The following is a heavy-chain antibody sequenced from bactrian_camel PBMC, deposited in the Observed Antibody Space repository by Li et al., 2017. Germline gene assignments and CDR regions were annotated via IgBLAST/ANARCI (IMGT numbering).Heavy chain of an antibody. CDR2: IISGGGST. CDR3: AATGLFGGRYCQTTAFRF. Sequence: VQLVESGGGSVQAGGSLRLSCAASGYTYSSYCMGWFRQAPGKERERVATIISGGGSTSYVDSVKGRFTISRDNAENTLFLQMNILKPEDTAMYYCAATGLFGGRYCQTTAFRFWGQGTQVTVS. CDR1: GYTYSSYC. J-gene: IGHJ6*01. D-gene: IGHD2*01. V-gene: IGHV3S42*01.